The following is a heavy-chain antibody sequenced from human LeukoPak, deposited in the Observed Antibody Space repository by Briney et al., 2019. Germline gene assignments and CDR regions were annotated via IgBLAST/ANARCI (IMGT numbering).Heavy chain of an antibody. J-gene: IGHJ6*02. V-gene: IGHV3-7*01. Sequence: GGSLRLSCAASGFTFSNYWMSWVRQAPGKGLEWVANIKQDGSEKYYVDSVKGRFTISRDDAKNSLYLQMNSLRAEDTAVYYCARDGTPEYRSGWYPVGGDGMDVWGQGTTVTVSS. CDR2: IKQDGSEK. CDR3: ARDGTPEYRSGWYPVGGDGMDV. CDR1: GFTFSNYW. D-gene: IGHD6-19*01.